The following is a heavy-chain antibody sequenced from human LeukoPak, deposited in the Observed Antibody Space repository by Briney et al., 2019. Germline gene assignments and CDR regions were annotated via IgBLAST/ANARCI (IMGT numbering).Heavy chain of an antibody. CDR2: INHSGST. V-gene: IGHV4-34*01. CDR3: ARGLRLSQGWFDP. CDR1: GGSFSGYY. Sequence: PSETLSLTCAVYGGSFSGYYWSWIRQPPGKGLEWIGEINHSGSTNYNPSLKSRVTISVDTSKNQFSLKLSSVTAADTAVYYCARGLRLSQGWFDPWGQGTLVTVSS. J-gene: IGHJ5*02. D-gene: IGHD4/OR15-4a*01.